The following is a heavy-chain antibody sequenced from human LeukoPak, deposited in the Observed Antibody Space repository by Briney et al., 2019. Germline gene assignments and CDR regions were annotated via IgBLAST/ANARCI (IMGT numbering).Heavy chain of an antibody. D-gene: IGHD3-3*01. CDR3: ARDRPLPYYDFWSGPDAFDI. V-gene: IGHV4-34*01. CDR1: GGSFSGYY. Sequence: SETLSLTCAVYGGSFSGYYWSWIRQPPGKGLEWIGEINHSGSTNYSPSLKSRVTISVDTSKNQFSLKLSSVTAADTAVYYCARDRPLPYYDFWSGPDAFDIWGQGTMVTVSS. J-gene: IGHJ3*02. CDR2: INHSGST.